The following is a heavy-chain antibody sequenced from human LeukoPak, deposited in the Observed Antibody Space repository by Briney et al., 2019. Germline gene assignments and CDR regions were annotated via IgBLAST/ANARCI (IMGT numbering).Heavy chain of an antibody. D-gene: IGHD3-3*01. J-gene: IGHJ6*03. CDR2: MNPNSGNT. CDR1: GYTFTSYD. Sequence: ASVKVSCKASGYTFTSYDINWVRQATGQGLEWMGWMNPNSGNTGYAQKFQGRVTMTRNTSISTAYMELSSLRSEDTAVYYCARECYDFWSGPFRYYYYMDVWGKGTTVTVSS. V-gene: IGHV1-8*01. CDR3: ARECYDFWSGPFRYYYYMDV.